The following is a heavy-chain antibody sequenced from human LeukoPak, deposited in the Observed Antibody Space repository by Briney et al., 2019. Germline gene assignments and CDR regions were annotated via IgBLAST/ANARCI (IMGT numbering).Heavy chain of an antibody. D-gene: IGHD3-22*01. Sequence: YSGSTYYNPSLKSRVTISVDTSKNQFSLKLSSVTAADTAVYYCARVYYYDSSGHYPRAFDIWGQGTMVTVSS. CDR2: YSGST. CDR3: ARVYYYDSSGHYPRAFDI. J-gene: IGHJ3*02. V-gene: IGHV4-39*07.